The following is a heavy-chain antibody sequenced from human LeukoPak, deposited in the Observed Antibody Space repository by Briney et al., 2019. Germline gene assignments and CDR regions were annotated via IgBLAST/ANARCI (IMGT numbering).Heavy chain of an antibody. D-gene: IGHD5-12*01. J-gene: IGHJ4*02. Sequence: SETLSLTCTVSGGSMNSYYWSWIRQSPGKGLEWIGYIYSSGSTNYNPSLKSRVTISVDTSKNQFSLQLSSVTAADTAVYYCARHLGGSSLFNYWGQGTLVTVSS. CDR3: ARHLGGSSLFNY. CDR1: GGSMNSYY. CDR2: IYSSGST. V-gene: IGHV4-59*08.